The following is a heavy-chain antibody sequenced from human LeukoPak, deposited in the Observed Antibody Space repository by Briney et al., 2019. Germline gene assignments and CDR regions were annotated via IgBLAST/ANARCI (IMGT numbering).Heavy chain of an antibody. V-gene: IGHV1-3*01. Sequence: ASVKVSCKASGYTFTSYAMHWVRQAPGQRLEWMGWINAGNGNTKYSQKFQGRVTTTRDASASTAYMELSSLRSEDTAVYYCATSVWDWWLRGLDYWGQGTLVTVSS. J-gene: IGHJ4*02. CDR2: INAGNGNT. D-gene: IGHD3-16*01. CDR1: GYTFTSYA. CDR3: ATSVWDWWLRGLDY.